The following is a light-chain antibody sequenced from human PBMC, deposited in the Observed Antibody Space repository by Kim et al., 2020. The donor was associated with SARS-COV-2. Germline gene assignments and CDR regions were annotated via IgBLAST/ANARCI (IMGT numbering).Light chain of an antibody. J-gene: IGLJ2*01. V-gene: IGLV3-19*01. CDR1: GVRYYH. Sequence: SSELTQDPAVSVALGQTVRITCQGDGVRYYHTCWYQQKPGQAPVLFMDGKNNRPTGIPDRFSGSGSGNTASLTITGTQAEDEADYYCSSRDRTGNYLVFGGGTQLTVL. CDR2: GKN. CDR3: SSRDRTGNYLV.